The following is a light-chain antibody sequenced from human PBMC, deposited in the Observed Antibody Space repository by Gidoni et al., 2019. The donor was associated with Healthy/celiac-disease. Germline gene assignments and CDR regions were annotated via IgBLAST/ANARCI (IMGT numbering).Light chain of an antibody. CDR3: QQYNNRPKLT. CDR2: GAS. Sequence: EIVMTQSPATLSVSPGERATLSCRASQSVSSNLAWYQQKPGQAPRRLIYGASTRATGIPARSSGGGSGTEVTLTISSLQSEDFAVYYCQQYNNRPKLTFGGGTKVEIK. V-gene: IGKV3D-15*01. CDR1: QSVSSN. J-gene: IGKJ4*01.